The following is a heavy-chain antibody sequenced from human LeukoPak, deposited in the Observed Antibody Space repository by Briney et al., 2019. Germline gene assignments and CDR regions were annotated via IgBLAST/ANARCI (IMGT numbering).Heavy chain of an antibody. D-gene: IGHD4/OR15-4a*01. V-gene: IGHV3-66*02. J-gene: IGHJ5*02. Sequence: GGSLRLSCAASGFTVSSNYMSWVRQAPGKGLEWVSVIYSGGSTYYADSVKGRFTISRDNSKNTLYLQMNSMRAEDKAVYYCARDGLNKFDPWGQGTLVTVSS. CDR3: ARDGLNKFDP. CDR1: GFTVSSNY. CDR2: IYSGGST.